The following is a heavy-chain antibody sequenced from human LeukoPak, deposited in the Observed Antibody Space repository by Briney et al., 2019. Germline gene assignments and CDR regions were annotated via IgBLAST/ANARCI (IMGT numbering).Heavy chain of an antibody. CDR2: IIPIFGTA. J-gene: IGHJ4*02. Sequence: SMKVSCKASGGTFSSYAISWVRQAPGQGLEWMGGIIPIFGTANYAQKFQGRVTITTDESTSTAYMELSSLRSEDTAVYYCARGIGYSGYDAKVGAFDYWGQGTLVTVSS. V-gene: IGHV1-69*05. CDR1: GGTFSSYA. CDR3: ARGIGYSGYDAKVGAFDY. D-gene: IGHD5-12*01.